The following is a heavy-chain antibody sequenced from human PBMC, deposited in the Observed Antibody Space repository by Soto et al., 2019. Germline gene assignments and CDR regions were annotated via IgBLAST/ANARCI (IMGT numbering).Heavy chain of an antibody. CDR3: ARLGSGGADY. Sequence: RGPSLKISCRTWGHVFDTYSIGWVRQTHEKGLEWMGLIYPVDSDTRNNPSLPGQVTISSNKSITTAYLHWSSLKASDTAMYYCARLGSGGADYWGQGTPVTVSS. CDR1: GHVFDTYS. CDR2: IYPVDSDT. D-gene: IGHD3-10*01. V-gene: IGHV5-51*01. J-gene: IGHJ4*02.